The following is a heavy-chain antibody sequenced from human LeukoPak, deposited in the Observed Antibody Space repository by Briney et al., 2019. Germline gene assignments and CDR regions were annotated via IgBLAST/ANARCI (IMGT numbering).Heavy chain of an antibody. Sequence: SETLSLACTVSGGPISSGSYYWSWIRQPAGKGLEWIGRIYTSGSTNYNPSLKSRVTISVDTSKNQFSLKLSSVTAADTAVYYCARQASHLDYWGQGTLVTVSS. V-gene: IGHV4-61*02. CDR3: ARQASHLDY. CDR1: GGPISSGSYY. J-gene: IGHJ4*02. CDR2: IYTSGST. D-gene: IGHD2-2*01.